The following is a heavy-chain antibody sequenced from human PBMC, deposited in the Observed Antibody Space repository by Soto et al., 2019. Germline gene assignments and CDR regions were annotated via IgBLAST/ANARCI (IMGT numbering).Heavy chain of an antibody. CDR1: GGTFSSYA. D-gene: IGHD3-3*01. Sequence: QVQLVQSGAEVKKPGSSVKVSCKASGGTFSSYAISWVRQAPGQGLEWMGGIIPIFGTANYAQKFQGRVTITADESTSTAYMERSSLRSEDTAVYYCAREGGGITIFGVAPGVYGMDVWGQGTTVTVSS. CDR3: AREGGGITIFGVAPGVYGMDV. J-gene: IGHJ6*02. V-gene: IGHV1-69*01. CDR2: IIPIFGTA.